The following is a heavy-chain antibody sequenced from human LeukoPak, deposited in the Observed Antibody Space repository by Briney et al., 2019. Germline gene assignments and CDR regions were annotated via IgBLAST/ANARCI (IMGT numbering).Heavy chain of an antibody. Sequence: ASVKVSCKASGYTFTSYGISWVRQAPGQGLEWMGWISAYNGNTNYAQKLQGRVTMTTDTSTSTADMELRSLRSDDTAVYYCARLIAVAASFEFWGEGTLVTVSS. D-gene: IGHD6-19*01. CDR1: GYTFTSYG. CDR2: ISAYNGNT. J-gene: IGHJ4*02. V-gene: IGHV1-18*01. CDR3: ARLIAVAASFEF.